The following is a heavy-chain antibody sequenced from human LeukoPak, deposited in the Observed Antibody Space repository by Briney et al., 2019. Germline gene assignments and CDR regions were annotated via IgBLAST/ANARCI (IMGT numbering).Heavy chain of an antibody. J-gene: IGHJ3*02. D-gene: IGHD3-3*01. Sequence: SETLSLTCTVSGGSISSYYWSWIRQPAGKGLEWIGRIYTSGSTNYNPSLKSRVTMSVDTSKNQFSLKLSSVTAADTAVYYCARNVPPSDFWSGSTFDIWGQGTMVTVSS. V-gene: IGHV4-4*07. CDR2: IYTSGST. CDR3: ARNVPPSDFWSGSTFDI. CDR1: GGSISSYY.